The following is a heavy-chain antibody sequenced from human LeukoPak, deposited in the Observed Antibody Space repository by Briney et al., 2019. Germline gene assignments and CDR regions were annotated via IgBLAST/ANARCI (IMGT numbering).Heavy chain of an antibody. J-gene: IGHJ4*02. V-gene: IGHV3-23*01. CDR1: GFTFSSYA. D-gene: IGHD3-22*01. Sequence: GGSLRLSCAASGFTFSSYAMSWVRQAPGKGLEWVSAISGSGGSTYYADSVKGRFTISRDNSKNTLYLQMNSLRAEDTAVYYCATDITMIVVLLFDYWGQGTLVTVSS. CDR2: ISGSGGST. CDR3: ATDITMIVVLLFDY.